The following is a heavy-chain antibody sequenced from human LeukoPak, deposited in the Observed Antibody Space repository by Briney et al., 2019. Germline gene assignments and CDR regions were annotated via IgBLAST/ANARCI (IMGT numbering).Heavy chain of an antibody. D-gene: IGHD3-22*01. Sequence: GASVKVSCKASGYTFTSYYMHWVRQAPGQGLEWMGRIIPILGIANYAQKFQGRVTITADKSTSTAYMELSSLRSEDTAVYYCARPSTTYYSDSSGYYLFDYWGQGTLVTVSS. CDR3: ARPSTTYYSDSSGYYLFDY. J-gene: IGHJ4*02. CDR1: GYTFTSYY. CDR2: IIPILGIA. V-gene: IGHV1-69*02.